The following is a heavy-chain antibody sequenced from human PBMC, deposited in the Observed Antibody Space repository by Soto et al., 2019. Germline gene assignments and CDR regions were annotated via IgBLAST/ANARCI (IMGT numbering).Heavy chain of an antibody. CDR3: ARDSKWLIINGNWFDS. CDR2: ISGSNGAT. J-gene: IGHJ5*01. D-gene: IGHD5-12*01. V-gene: IGHV1-18*04. CDR1: GYNFINYG. Sequence: ASVKVSCKFSGYNFINYGMTWVRQAPGQGLEWMGWISGSNGATKYAQRFQARVTLTTDTSTNTAYMELRSLRLDDTAVYYCARDSKWLIINGNWFDSWGQGTLVTVS.